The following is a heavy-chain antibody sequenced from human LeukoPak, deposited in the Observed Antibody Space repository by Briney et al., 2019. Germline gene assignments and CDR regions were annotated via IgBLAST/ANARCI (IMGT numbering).Heavy chain of an antibody. CDR1: GFTFSNYA. CDR2: VKRDGSEK. D-gene: IGHD6-13*01. CDR3: ASVAATVPLDS. Sequence: GGSLRLSCAASGFTFSNYAMSWVRQAPGKGLEWVANVKRDGSEKYYVDSVKGRFTISRDNAKNSLYLQMNSLRAEDTAVYYCASVAATVPLDSWGQGTLVTVSS. J-gene: IGHJ4*02. V-gene: IGHV3-7*03.